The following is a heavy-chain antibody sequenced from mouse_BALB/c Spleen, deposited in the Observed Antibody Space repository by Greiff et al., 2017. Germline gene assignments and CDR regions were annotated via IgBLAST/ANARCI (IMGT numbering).Heavy chain of an antibody. CDR1: GFTFSDYY. J-gene: IGHJ3*01. V-gene: IGHV5-4*02. Sequence: EVQVVESGGGLVKPGGSLKLSCAASGFTFSDYYMYWVRQTPEKRLEWVATISDGGSYTYYPDSVKGRFTISRDNAKNNLYLQMSSLKSEDTAMYYCARDNDYPYWGQGTLVTVSA. CDR2: ISDGGSYT. CDR3: ARDNDYPY. D-gene: IGHD2-4*01.